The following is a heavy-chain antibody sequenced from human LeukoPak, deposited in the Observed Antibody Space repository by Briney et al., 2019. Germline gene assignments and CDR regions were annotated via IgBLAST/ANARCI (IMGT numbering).Heavy chain of an antibody. CDR2: IYYSGST. CDR3: ARAAAAAGGQYFDN. V-gene: IGHV4-59*01. J-gene: IGHJ4*02. D-gene: IGHD6-13*01. Sequence: SETLPLTCTVSGGSISSYYWSWIRQPPGKGLEWIGYIYYSGSTNYNPSLKSRVTISVDTSKNQFSLKLSSVTAANTAVYYCARAAAAAGGQYFDNWGQGTLVAVSS. CDR1: GGSISSYY.